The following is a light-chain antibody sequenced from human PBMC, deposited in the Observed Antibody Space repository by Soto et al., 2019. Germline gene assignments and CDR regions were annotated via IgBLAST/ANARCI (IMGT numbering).Light chain of an antibody. CDR3: QSYDGSRSVVV. J-gene: IGLJ2*01. CDR2: ANN. Sequence: QSVLAQPPSVAGAPGQRVTISCTGSSSNIGARNDVHWYQQLPGTTPRLLIYANNRRPSGVPDRFSGSRSGTSASLAITGLQTEDEADYYCQSYDGSRSVVVFGGGTKLTVL. CDR1: SSNIGARND. V-gene: IGLV1-40*01.